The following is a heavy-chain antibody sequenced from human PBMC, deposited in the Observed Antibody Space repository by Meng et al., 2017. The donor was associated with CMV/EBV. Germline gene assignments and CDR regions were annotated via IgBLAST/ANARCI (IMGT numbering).Heavy chain of an antibody. Sequence: ASVKVSCKASGYTFTGYYMHWVRQAPGQGLEWMGWINPNSGGTNYAQKFQGGVTMTRDTSISTAYMELSRLRSDDTAVYYCARVDRYNWNDGGAFDIWGQGTMVTVSS. V-gene: IGHV1-2*02. CDR1: GYTFTGYY. CDR3: ARVDRYNWNDGGAFDI. D-gene: IGHD1-1*01. J-gene: IGHJ3*02. CDR2: INPNSGGT.